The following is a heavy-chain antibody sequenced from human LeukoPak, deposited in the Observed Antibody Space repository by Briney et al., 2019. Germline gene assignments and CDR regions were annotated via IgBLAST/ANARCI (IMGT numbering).Heavy chain of an antibody. Sequence: ASVKVSCKASGYTFTGYYMHWVRQAPGQGLEWIGWINPNSGGTNYAQKFQGRVTMTRDTPISTAYMELSRLRSDDTAVYYCAREGIAVAGSRWFDPWGQGTLVTVSS. J-gene: IGHJ5*02. V-gene: IGHV1-2*02. CDR2: INPNSGGT. D-gene: IGHD6-19*01. CDR3: AREGIAVAGSRWFDP. CDR1: GYTFTGYY.